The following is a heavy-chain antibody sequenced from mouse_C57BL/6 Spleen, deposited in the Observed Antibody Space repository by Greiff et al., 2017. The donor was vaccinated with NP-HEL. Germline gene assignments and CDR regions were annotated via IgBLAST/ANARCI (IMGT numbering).Heavy chain of an antibody. Sequence: EVQLQESGPGLVKPSQSLSLTCSVTGYSITSGYYWNWIRQFPGNKLEWMGYISYDGSNNYNPSLKNRISITRDTSKNQFFLKLNSVTTEDTATYYCAREGSYGNYRHWGQGTLVTVSA. J-gene: IGHJ3*01. CDR3: AREGSYGNYRH. D-gene: IGHD2-1*01. CDR2: ISYDGSN. CDR1: GYSITSGYY. V-gene: IGHV3-6*01.